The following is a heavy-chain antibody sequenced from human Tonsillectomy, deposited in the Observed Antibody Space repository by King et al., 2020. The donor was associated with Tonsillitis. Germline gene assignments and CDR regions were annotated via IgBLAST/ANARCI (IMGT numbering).Heavy chain of an antibody. CDR3: ARADTESHLRE. J-gene: IGHJ4*02. CDR1: GFSFDGYA. V-gene: IGHV3-30*04. D-gene: IGHD5-24*01. Sequence: VQLVESGGGVIPPGRSLRLSCAASGFSFDGYAMHWVRQAPGKGLEWVALISYDGTYKYFADSVKGRFTISRDNSNNTLFLERSDLRPDDTAFYFCARADTESHLREWGQGTLVTVS. CDR2: ISYDGTYK.